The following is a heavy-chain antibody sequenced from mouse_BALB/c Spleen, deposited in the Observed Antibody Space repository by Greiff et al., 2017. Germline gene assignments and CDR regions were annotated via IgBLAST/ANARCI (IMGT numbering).Heavy chain of an antibody. V-gene: IGHV1-69*02. J-gene: IGHJ3*01. Sequence: QVQLQQPGAELVRPGASVKLSCKASGYTFTSYWINWVKQRPGQGLEWIGNIYPSDSYTNYNQKFKDKATLTVDKSSSTAYMQLSSPTSEDSAVYYCTRETARAAWFAYWGQGTLVTVSA. CDR3: TRETARAAWFAY. CDR2: IYPSDSYT. D-gene: IGHD3-2*01. CDR1: GYTFTSYW.